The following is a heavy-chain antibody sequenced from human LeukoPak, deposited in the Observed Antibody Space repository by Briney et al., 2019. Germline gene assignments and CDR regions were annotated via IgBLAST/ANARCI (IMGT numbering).Heavy chain of an antibody. CDR1: GGSISSGSYY. V-gene: IGHV4-61*02. D-gene: IGHD3-9*01. CDR3: ASGLRYFDLYY. J-gene: IGHJ4*02. CDR2: MYTSGST. Sequence: SETLSLTCTVSGGSISSGSYYWSWIRQPAGQGLEYIGRMYTSGSTNYNPSLKSRVTVSVDTSKNQFSLKLSSVTAADTAVYYCASGLRYFDLYYWGQGTLVTVSS.